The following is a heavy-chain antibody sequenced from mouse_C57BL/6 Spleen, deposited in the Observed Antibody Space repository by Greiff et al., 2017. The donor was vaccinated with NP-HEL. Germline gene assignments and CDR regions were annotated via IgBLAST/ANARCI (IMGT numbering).Heavy chain of an antibody. CDR3: ASPDYYGSSWFAY. J-gene: IGHJ3*01. Sequence: EVKLVESGGGLVKPGGSLKLSCAASGFTFSDYGMHWVRQAPEKGLEWVAYISSGSSTIYYADTVKGRFTISRDNAKNTLFLQMTSLRSEDTAMYYCASPDYYGSSWFAYWGQGTLVTVSA. CDR2: ISSGSSTI. D-gene: IGHD1-1*01. V-gene: IGHV5-17*01. CDR1: GFTFSDYG.